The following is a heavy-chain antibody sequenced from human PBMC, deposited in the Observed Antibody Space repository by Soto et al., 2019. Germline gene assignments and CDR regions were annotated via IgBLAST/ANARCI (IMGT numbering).Heavy chain of an antibody. V-gene: IGHV1-3*01. Sequence: QVQLVQSGAEVKKPGASVKVSCKASGYTFTSYAMHWVRQAPGQRLEWMGWINAGNGNTKYSQKFQGRVTITRDTSASTVYMELSSLRSEDTAVYYCARDLRGLTDSSCRRLIWGQGTLVTVAA. J-gene: IGHJ4*02. CDR3: ARDLRGLTDSSCRRLI. CDR1: GYTFTSYA. D-gene: IGHD6-6*01. CDR2: INAGNGNT.